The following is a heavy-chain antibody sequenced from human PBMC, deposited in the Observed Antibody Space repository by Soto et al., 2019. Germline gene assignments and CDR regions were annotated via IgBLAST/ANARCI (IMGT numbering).Heavy chain of an antibody. CDR1: GGSVSSGSYY. J-gene: IGHJ4*02. CDR3: ARVPSSGGLVSYFDH. V-gene: IGHV4-61*01. CDR2: IYYSGST. Sequence: QVQLQESGPGLVKPSETLSLTCTVSGGSVSSGSYYWSWIRQPPGKGLECVGYIYYSGSTNYNPPLKGRVTISVETSKNQSSLTLSSVTAADTAVYYCARVPSSGGLVSYFDHWGQGTLVTVSS. D-gene: IGHD6-25*01.